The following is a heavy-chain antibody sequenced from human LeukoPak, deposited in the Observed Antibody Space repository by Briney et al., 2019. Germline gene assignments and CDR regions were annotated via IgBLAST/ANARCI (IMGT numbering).Heavy chain of an antibody. CDR3: AKKTGYDRGGMDV. V-gene: IGHV3-21*01. Sequence: PGGSLRLSCAVSGFTFSSSSMNWVRHAPGKGLDWVSSIISSGSIYYADSVKGRFTISRDNAKSSLYLQMNSLRAEDTAAYFCAKKTGYDRGGMDVWGPGTTVTVSS. D-gene: IGHD3-9*01. J-gene: IGHJ6*02. CDR1: GFTFSSSS. CDR2: IISSGSI.